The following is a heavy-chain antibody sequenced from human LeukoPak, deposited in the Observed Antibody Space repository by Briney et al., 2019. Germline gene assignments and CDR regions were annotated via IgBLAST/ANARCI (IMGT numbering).Heavy chain of an antibody. D-gene: IGHD3-10*01. J-gene: IGHJ6*02. Sequence: PGGSLRLSCATSGFAFNKYDMHWVRQAPGKGLEWVSAIDTAGDTYYPGSVKGRFTISRENAKNSLYLQMNSLRAEDTAVYYCARNFGSGSYRYYYYGMDVWGQGTTVTVSS. CDR3: ARNFGSGSYRYYYYGMDV. V-gene: IGHV3-13*01. CDR1: GFAFNKYD. CDR2: IDTAGDT.